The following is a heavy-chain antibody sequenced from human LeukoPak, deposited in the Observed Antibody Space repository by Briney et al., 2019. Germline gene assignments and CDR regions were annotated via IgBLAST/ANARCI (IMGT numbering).Heavy chain of an antibody. CDR2: ISAYNGNI. CDR3: ARARRVQAVSAAESAEYFQH. CDR1: GYTFTYYG. J-gene: IGHJ1*01. Sequence: ASVKVSCKASGYTFTYYGISWVRQAPGQGLEWMGWISAYNGNINYAQKFQGRVAMTTDTSTSTAYMELKSLRSDDTAVYYCARARRVQAVSAAESAEYFQHWGQGTLVTVSS. V-gene: IGHV1-18*01. D-gene: IGHD2-2*01.